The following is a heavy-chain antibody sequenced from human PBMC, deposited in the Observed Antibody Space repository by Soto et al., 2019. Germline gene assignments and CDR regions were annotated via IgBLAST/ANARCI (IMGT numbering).Heavy chain of an antibody. Sequence: GGSLRLSCAASGFTFNTYGFNWVRQAPGKGLEWVAVIWYDGNTKYYADSVKGRFTISRDNLKNTLYLQMNSLTAEDTAVYYCARPLVAPVAGPYYYGMDVWGQGTTVTVS. V-gene: IGHV3-33*01. CDR3: ARPLVAPVAGPYYYGMDV. J-gene: IGHJ6*02. CDR1: GFTFNTYG. D-gene: IGHD6-19*01. CDR2: IWYDGNTK.